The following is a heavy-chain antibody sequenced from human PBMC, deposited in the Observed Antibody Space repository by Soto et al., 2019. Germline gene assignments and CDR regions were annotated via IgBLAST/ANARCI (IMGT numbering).Heavy chain of an antibody. V-gene: IGHV3-30*18. Sequence: QVQLVESGGGVVQPGRSLRLSCAASGFTFSSYGMHWVRQAPGKGLEWVAVISYDGSNKYYADSVKGRFTISRDNSKNPLYPQMNSLRAEDTAVYYCAKEYYYGSGPPAFDYWGQGTLVTVSS. CDR3: AKEYYYGSGPPAFDY. J-gene: IGHJ4*02. D-gene: IGHD3-10*01. CDR2: ISYDGSNK. CDR1: GFTFSSYG.